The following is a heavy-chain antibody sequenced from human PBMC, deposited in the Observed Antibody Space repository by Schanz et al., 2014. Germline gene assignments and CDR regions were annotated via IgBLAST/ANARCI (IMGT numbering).Heavy chain of an antibody. D-gene: IGHD3-22*01. CDR2: IGYLGDT. CDR1: GFTLSNSD. Sequence: EVPLVESGGGLVQPGGSLRLSCAASGFTLSNSDMHWVRQGTGKGLEWVSTIGYLGDTYYPDSVKGRFTISRDNSKNILYLQMNSLRAEDTAVYYCAKDPSHGDYDYYFDSWGQGTLVTVSS. CDR3: AKDPSHGDYDYYFDS. V-gene: IGHV3-13*01. J-gene: IGHJ4*02.